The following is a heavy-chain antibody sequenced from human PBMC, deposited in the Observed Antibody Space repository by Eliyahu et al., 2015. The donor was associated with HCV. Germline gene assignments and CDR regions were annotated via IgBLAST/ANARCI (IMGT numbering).Heavy chain of an antibody. CDR3: ASRCGGDCYSNPFDY. Sequence: GKGLEWIGEIYHSGSTNYNPSLKSRVTISVDKSKNQFSLKLSSVTAADTAVYYCASRCGGDCYSNPFDYWGQGTLVTVSS. J-gene: IGHJ4*02. CDR2: IYHSGST. V-gene: IGHV4-4*02. D-gene: IGHD2-21*01.